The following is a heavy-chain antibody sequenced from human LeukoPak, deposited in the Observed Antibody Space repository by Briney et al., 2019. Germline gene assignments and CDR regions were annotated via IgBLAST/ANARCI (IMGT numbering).Heavy chain of an antibody. V-gene: IGHV3-30*04. J-gene: IGHJ4*02. CDR3: ARVGGSSGYDLGGFDY. Sequence: GGSLRLSCAASGFTFSSYAMHWVRQAPGKGLEWVAVISYDGSNKYYADSVKGRFTISRDNSKNTLYLQMNSLRAEDTAVYYCARVGGSSGYDLGGFDYWGQGTLVTVSS. CDR1: GFTFSSYA. CDR2: ISYDGSNK. D-gene: IGHD5-12*01.